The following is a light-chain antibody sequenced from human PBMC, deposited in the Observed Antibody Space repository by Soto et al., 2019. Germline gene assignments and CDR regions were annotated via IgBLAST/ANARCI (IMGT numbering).Light chain of an antibody. CDR2: DVN. J-gene: IGLJ2*01. CDR3: SSYSSSSTRLV. CDR1: SSDVGGYNY. V-gene: IGLV2-14*03. Sequence: QSALTQPASVSGSPGQSITISCTGTSSDVGGYNYVSWYQHHPDKAPNLMIYDVNNRPSGVSHRFSGSKSGNTASLTISGLQAEDEAAYYCSSYSSSSTRLVFGGGTKLTVL.